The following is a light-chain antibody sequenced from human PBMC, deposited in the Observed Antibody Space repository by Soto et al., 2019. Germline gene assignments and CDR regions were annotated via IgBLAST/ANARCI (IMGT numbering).Light chain of an antibody. J-gene: IGKJ5*01. CDR3: QQSYGTPIT. V-gene: IGKV1-39*01. Sequence: DIQLTQSPSFLSASVGDRVSITCRASQDISNYLVWYQQKPGKAPKPLIYAASTLQSGVPSRFSGSGSGTDFTLTISSLQPEDFAAYYCQQSYGTPITFGQGTRLETK. CDR1: QDISNY. CDR2: AAS.